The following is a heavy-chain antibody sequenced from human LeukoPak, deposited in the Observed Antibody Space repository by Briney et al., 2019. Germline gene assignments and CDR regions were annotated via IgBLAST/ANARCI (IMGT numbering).Heavy chain of an antibody. D-gene: IGHD4-23*01. CDR3: ARDSHYGGNSGDYYYYGMDV. Sequence: PSETLSLTCTVSGGSISSYYWSWIRQPPGKGLEWSGYIYYSGSTNYNPSLKSRVTISVDTSKNQFSLKLSSVTAADTAVYYCARDSHYGGNSGDYYYYGMDVWGQGTTVTVSS. V-gene: IGHV4-59*01. J-gene: IGHJ6*02. CDR2: IYYSGST. CDR1: GGSISSYY.